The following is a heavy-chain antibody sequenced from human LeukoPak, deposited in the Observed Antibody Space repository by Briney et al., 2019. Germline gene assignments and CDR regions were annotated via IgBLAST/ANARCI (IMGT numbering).Heavy chain of an antibody. CDR1: GGSISSGSYY. Sequence: PSETLSLTCTVSGGSISSGSYYWSWIRQPAGKGLEWIGRIYTSGSTNYNPSLKSRVTISVDTSKNQFSLKLSSVTAADTAVYYCARHPRTGYSSSWDWFDPWGQGTLVTVSS. D-gene: IGHD6-13*01. J-gene: IGHJ5*02. V-gene: IGHV4-61*02. CDR2: IYTSGST. CDR3: ARHPRTGYSSSWDWFDP.